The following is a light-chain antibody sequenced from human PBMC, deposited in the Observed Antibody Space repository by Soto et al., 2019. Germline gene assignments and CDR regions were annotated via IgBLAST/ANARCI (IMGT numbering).Light chain of an antibody. J-gene: IGLJ3*02. Sequence: QSVLTQPPSASGTHGQRVTVSCSGATSNIGTNTVSWYQQLPGTAPKVLIFSNDQRPSGVPDRVSGSKSGTSASLAISGLQSEDEADYYCASWDDSLSSWVFGGGTKVTVL. CDR2: SND. V-gene: IGLV1-44*01. CDR3: ASWDDSLSSWV. CDR1: TSNIGTNT.